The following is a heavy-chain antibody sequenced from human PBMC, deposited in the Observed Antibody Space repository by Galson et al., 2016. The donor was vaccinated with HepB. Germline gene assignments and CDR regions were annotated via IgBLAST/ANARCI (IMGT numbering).Heavy chain of an antibody. CDR3: ARSLNDFGVVIRSDYYAMDV. Sequence: SVKVSCKASGYTLKSYYMHWVRQAPGQRLEGMGIINPSGGSTTYAQRFQGRVTMTRDTSTSTVYMELSSLRSEDTAVYYCARSLNDFGVVIRSDYYAMDVGGQGTTVTVSS. CDR1: GYTLKSYY. V-gene: IGHV1-46*02. CDR2: INPSGGST. J-gene: IGHJ6*02. D-gene: IGHD3-3*01.